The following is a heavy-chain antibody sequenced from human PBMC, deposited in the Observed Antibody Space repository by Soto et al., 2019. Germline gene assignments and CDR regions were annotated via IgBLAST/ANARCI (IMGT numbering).Heavy chain of an antibody. J-gene: IGHJ4*02. CDR3: ARGRGSWYVDD. D-gene: IGHD6-13*01. CDR2: IWYDGSNK. Sequence: PGGSLRLSCAASGFTFSSYGMHWVRQAPGKGLEWVAVIWYDGSNKYYADSVKGRFTISRDNSKNTLYLQMKSLRVEDTAVYYCARGRGSWYVDDWGQGTLVNVAS. CDR1: GFTFSSYG. V-gene: IGHV3-33*01.